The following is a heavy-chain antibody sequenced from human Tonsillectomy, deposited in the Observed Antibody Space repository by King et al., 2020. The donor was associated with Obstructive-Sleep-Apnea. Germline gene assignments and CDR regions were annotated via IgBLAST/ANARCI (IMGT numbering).Heavy chain of an antibody. D-gene: IGHD5-12*01. V-gene: IGHV3-30*18. CDR3: AKEGYSGYDFDY. CDR2: MSYDGTNK. Sequence: VQLVESGGGVVQPGRSLRLSCAASGFTLSSYGMHWVRQAPGKGLEWGAVMSYDGTNKYYADSVKGRFTISRDNSKNTLYLQMNSLRAEDTAFYYCAKEGYSGYDFDYWGQGTLVTVSS. J-gene: IGHJ4*02. CDR1: GFTLSSYG.